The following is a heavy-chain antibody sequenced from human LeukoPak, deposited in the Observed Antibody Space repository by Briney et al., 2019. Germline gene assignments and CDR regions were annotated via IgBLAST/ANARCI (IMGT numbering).Heavy chain of an antibody. V-gene: IGHV4-59*08. CDR2: IFSSGST. Sequence: PSETLSLTCTVSGGSISSYYWSWIRQPPGKGPEWIAYIFSSGSTSYNPSLRSRVSISLDTSKNQFSLRLSSVTAADTAVYYCVRLKVGAYFDLWGRGTLVSVSS. CDR1: GGSISSYY. J-gene: IGHJ2*01. D-gene: IGHD3-16*01. CDR3: VRLKVGAYFDL.